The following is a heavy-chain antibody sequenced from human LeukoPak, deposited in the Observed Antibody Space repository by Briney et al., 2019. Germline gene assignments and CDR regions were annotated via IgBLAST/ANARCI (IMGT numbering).Heavy chain of an antibody. CDR3: ARSPQYFDSLLDGDSRYYFDY. J-gene: IGHJ4*02. V-gene: IGHV4-59*01. CDR1: GGSISSYY. Sequence: SETLSLTCSVSGGSISSYYWSWIRRPPGKGLEWIGYVYYNKRTNSNPSLKSRVTLSVDTSKNEFSLKLTSMTAADTAVYFCARSPQYFDSLLDGDSRYYFDYWGQGTLVTVSS. CDR2: VYYNKRT. D-gene: IGHD3-9*01.